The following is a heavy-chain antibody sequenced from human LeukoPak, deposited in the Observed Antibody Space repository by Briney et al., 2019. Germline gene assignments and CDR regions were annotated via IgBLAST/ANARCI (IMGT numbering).Heavy chain of an antibody. Sequence: GGSLSPSWAASGFTLSIIYVGWVRQAPGKGLEWVSAIYSGGSTYYADSVKGRFTISRHNSKNTLYLQMNSLRAEDTAVYYCARARPFRGMYGWGRLTTVTVSS. D-gene: IGHD4/OR15-4a*01. V-gene: IGHV3-53*04. CDR1: GFTLSIIY. CDR3: ARARPFRGMYG. CDR2: IYSGGST. J-gene: IGHJ6*02.